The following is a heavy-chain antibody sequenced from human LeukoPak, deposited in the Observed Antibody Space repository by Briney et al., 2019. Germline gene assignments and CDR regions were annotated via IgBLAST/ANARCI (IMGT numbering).Heavy chain of an antibody. D-gene: IGHD5-24*01. CDR3: ARAERWLRWNWFDP. V-gene: IGHV4-59*01. CDR2: IYYSGST. Sequence: SETLSLTCTVSGGSISSYYWSWIRQPPGKGLEGIGYIYYSGSTNYNPSLKSRVTISVDTSKNQCSLKLSSVTAADTAVYYCARAERWLRWNWFDPWGQGTLVTVSS. CDR1: GGSISSYY. J-gene: IGHJ5*02.